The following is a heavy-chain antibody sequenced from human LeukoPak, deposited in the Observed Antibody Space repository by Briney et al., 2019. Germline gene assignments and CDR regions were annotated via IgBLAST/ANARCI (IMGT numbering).Heavy chain of an antibody. CDR1: GFTFDDYA. V-gene: IGHV3-43D*03. J-gene: IGHJ4*02. Sequence: GGSLRLSCAASGFTFDDYAMHWVRQRPGKGLEWVSLISWDGGISHYADSVKGRFTISRDNSKNSLYLQMNSLRTEDTALYYCARSPGLNDYDSSGYTYFDYWGQGTLVTVSS. CDR3: ARSPGLNDYDSSGYTYFDY. CDR2: ISWDGGIS. D-gene: IGHD3-22*01.